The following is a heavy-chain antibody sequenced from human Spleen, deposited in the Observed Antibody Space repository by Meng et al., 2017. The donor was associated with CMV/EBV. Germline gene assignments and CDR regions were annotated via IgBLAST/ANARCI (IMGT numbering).Heavy chain of an antibody. Sequence: SETLSLTCTVTGDSISGSIHHWGWIRQTPAKGLEWIGSVYYSGTTHYNPSLKSRVTISMNLSNNQFSLKLRSVTAADTAVYYCARVPPSYFGGETVPGGPVDVWGQGSTVTVSS. V-gene: IGHV4-39*07. CDR3: ARVPPSYFGGETVPGGPVDV. D-gene: IGHD3-3*01. CDR1: GDSISGSIHH. CDR2: VYYSGTT. J-gene: IGHJ6*02.